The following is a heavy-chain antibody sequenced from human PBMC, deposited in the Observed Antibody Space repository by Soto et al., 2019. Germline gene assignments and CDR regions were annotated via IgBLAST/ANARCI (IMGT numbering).Heavy chain of an antibody. CDR3: AGTLDYGSGSYRYGMDV. CDR2: IYYSGST. CDR1: GGSISSYD. D-gene: IGHD3-10*01. Sequence: QVQLQESGPGLVKPSETLSLTCTVSGGSISSYDWSWIRQPPGKVLEWIGYIYYSGSTNYNPSLKSRVTISVDTSKNQFSLKLSSVTAADTAVYYCAGTLDYGSGSYRYGMDVWGQGTTVTVSS. V-gene: IGHV4-59*08. J-gene: IGHJ6*02.